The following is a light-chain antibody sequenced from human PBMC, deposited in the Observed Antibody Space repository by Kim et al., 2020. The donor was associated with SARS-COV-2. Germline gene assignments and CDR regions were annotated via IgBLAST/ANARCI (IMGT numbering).Light chain of an antibody. CDR3: QQYDNLLIT. CDR1: QDISNY. CDR2: DAS. J-gene: IGKJ5*01. V-gene: IGKV1-33*01. Sequence: ASVGDRVTITCQASQDISNYLNWYQQKPGKAPTLLIYDASNLETGVPSRFSGSGSGTDFTFTISSLQPEDIATYYCQQYDNLLITFGQGTRLEIK.